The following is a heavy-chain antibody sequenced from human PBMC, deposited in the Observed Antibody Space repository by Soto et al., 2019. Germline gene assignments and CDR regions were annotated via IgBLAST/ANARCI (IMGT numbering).Heavy chain of an antibody. V-gene: IGHV3-15*01. D-gene: IGHD3-9*01. CDR1: GFTFSNAW. J-gene: IGHJ2*01. CDR2: IKSKTDGGTT. CDR3: TTDSGAIFSSYWYFDL. Sequence: EVQLVESGGGLVKPGGSLRLSCAASGFTFSNAWMSWVRQAPGKGLEWVGRIKSKTDGGTTDYAAPVKGRFTISRDDSKNTLYLQMNSLKTEDTAVYYCTTDSGAIFSSYWYFDLWGRGTLVTVSS.